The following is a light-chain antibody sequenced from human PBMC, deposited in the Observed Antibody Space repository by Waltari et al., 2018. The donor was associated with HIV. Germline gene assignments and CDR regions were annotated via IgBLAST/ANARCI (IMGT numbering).Light chain of an antibody. CDR2: EVS. V-gene: IGLV2-23*02. Sequence: QSALTQPASVSGSPGQSITISCIGTSSDVGNYNLVSWYQQHPGKAPKRMIYEVSKRPSGVSNRFSGSKSGNTASLTISGLQADDEADYYCCSYATSSTSLYVFGTGTKVTVL. J-gene: IGLJ1*01. CDR3: CSYATSSTSLYV. CDR1: SSDVGNYNL.